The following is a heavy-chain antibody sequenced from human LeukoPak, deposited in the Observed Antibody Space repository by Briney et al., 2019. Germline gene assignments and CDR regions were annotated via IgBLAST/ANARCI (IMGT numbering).Heavy chain of an antibody. CDR2: INHSGST. CDR1: GGSFSGYY. CDR3: ARGLGYSYADY. D-gene: IGHD5-18*01. V-gene: IGHV4-34*01. J-gene: IGHJ4*02. Sequence: SETLSLTCAVYGGSFSGYYWSRIRQPPGKGLEWIGEINHSGSTNYNPSLKSRVTISVDTSKNQFSLKLSSVTAADTAVDYCARGLGYSYADYWGQGTLVTVSS.